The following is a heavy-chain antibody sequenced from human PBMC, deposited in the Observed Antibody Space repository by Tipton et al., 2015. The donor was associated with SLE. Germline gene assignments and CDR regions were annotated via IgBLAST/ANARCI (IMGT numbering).Heavy chain of an antibody. CDR3: ARDRCSTTNCLPDY. CDR2: ISTSSSYI. J-gene: IGHJ4*02. CDR1: GFTFSSYA. Sequence: SLRLSCAASGFTFSSYAMNWVRQAPGQGPEWVSSISTSSSYIYYADSVKGRFTISRDNAKNSLYLEMNSLRVEDTAFYFCARDRCSTTNCLPDYWGPGTLVTVSS. D-gene: IGHD2-2*01. V-gene: IGHV3-21*01.